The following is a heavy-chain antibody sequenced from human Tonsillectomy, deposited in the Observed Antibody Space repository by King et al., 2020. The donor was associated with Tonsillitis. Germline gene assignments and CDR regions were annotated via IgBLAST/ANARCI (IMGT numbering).Heavy chain of an antibody. CDR3: AKDFYRVPTIFDS. Sequence: QLVQSGGGLVQPGGSLRLSCAASGFTFSRYAMNWVRQAPGQGLEWVSAVSGSGDSTDYADSVKGRFTISRDNSKNTVSLEMNSLRAEDTAVYYCAKDFYRVPTIFDSWGQGTLVTVSS. CDR1: GFTFSRYA. V-gene: IGHV3-23*04. J-gene: IGHJ4*02. D-gene: IGHD5-12*01. CDR2: VSGSGDST.